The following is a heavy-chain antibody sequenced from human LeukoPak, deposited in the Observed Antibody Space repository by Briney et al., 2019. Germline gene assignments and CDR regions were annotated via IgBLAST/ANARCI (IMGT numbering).Heavy chain of an antibody. V-gene: IGHV3-9*01. CDR2: ISWNSGSI. CDR1: GFTFDDYA. CDR3: AKDLYYYDSRGYFDY. D-gene: IGHD3-22*01. J-gene: IGHJ4*02. Sequence: PGRSLRLSCAASGFTFDDYAMHWVRQAPGKGLEWASGISWNSGSIGYADSVKGRFTISRDNAKNSLYLQMNSLRAEDTALYYCAKDLYYYDSRGYFDYWGQGTLVTVSS.